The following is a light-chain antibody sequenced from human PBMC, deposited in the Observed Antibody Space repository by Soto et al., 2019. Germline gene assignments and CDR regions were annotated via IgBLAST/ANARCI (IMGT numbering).Light chain of an antibody. Sequence: DIQMTQSPSTLSGSVGDRVTITCRASQTISSCLAWYQQKPGKAPKLLIYKASTLKSGVPSRFSGSGSGTEFTLTISSLQPEDFATYYCQQYNSYSEAFGQGTKVDLK. V-gene: IGKV1-5*03. CDR3: QQYNSYSEA. CDR1: QTISSC. J-gene: IGKJ1*01. CDR2: KAS.